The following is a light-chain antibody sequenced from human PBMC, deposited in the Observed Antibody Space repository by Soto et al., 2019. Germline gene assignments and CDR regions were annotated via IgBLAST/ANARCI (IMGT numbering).Light chain of an antibody. J-gene: IGKJ1*01. CDR3: QQRSNWPVT. CDR2: DAS. V-gene: IGKV3-11*01. CDR1: QSVSSY. Sequence: EIVLTQSPATLSLSPGERATLSCRASQSVSSYLAWYQQKPGQAPRLLIYDASNRATGIPARFSSSGSGTDFTLTISSLDAEDFAVYYCQQRSNWPVTFGQGTKVEIK.